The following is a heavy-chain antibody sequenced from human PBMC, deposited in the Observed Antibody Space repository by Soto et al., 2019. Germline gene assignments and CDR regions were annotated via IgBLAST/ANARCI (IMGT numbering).Heavy chain of an antibody. J-gene: IGHJ4*02. Sequence: EVQLVESGGGLVQPGGSLRLSCAASGFTFSSYWMSWVRQAPGKGLEWVANIKQDGSEKYYVDSVKGRFTISRDNAKNSLYLQMNSLRAEDTDVYYCARDREEGYGDCRDWGQGTLVTVSS. D-gene: IGHD4-17*01. CDR2: IKQDGSEK. CDR1: GFTFSSYW. CDR3: ARDREEGYGDCRD. V-gene: IGHV3-7*01.